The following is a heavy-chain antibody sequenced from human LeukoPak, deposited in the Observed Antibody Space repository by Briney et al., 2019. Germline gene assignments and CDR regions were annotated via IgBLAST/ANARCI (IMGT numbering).Heavy chain of an antibody. D-gene: IGHD3-22*01. CDR1: GFTFSDYY. Sequence: GGSLRLSCAASGFTFSDYYMSWIRQAPGKGLEWVSVIYSGGSTYYADSVKGRFTISRDNSKNTLYLQMNSLRAEDTAVYYCAKDLPYYYDSSGYYPYWGQGTLVTVSS. V-gene: IGHV3-53*01. CDR2: IYSGGST. J-gene: IGHJ4*02. CDR3: AKDLPYYYDSSGYYPY.